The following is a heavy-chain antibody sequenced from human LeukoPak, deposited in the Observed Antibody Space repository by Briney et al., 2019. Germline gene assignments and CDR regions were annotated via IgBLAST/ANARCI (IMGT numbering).Heavy chain of an antibody. Sequence: ASVKVSCKASGYTFTGYYIHWVRQAPGQGLEWMGWINPNSGGTKYAQKFQGRVTMTRDTSISTAYMELSRLRSDDTAVYYCARAFALGGAMVTSYWFDPWGQGTLVTVSS. V-gene: IGHV1-2*02. D-gene: IGHD5-18*01. CDR2: INPNSGGT. CDR3: ARAFALGGAMVTSYWFDP. CDR1: GYTFTGYY. J-gene: IGHJ5*01.